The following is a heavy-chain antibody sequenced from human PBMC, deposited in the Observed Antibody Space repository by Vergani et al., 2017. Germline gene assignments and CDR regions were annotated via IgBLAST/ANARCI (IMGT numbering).Heavy chain of an antibody. Sequence: EVHLLESGGGLVQSGGSLRLSCAASGFTFSNSAVSWVRQAPGRGLAWVSSISGPGLSTYYADSVKGRFSISRDNSKNTVFLQMHSLRAEDTAIYYCVKEKIDLGSYFCDSCGHGILVTVSS. V-gene: IGHV3-23*01. J-gene: IGHJ5*01. CDR3: VKEKIDLGSYFCDS. CDR2: ISGPGLST. CDR1: GFTFSNSA. D-gene: IGHD2/OR15-2a*01.